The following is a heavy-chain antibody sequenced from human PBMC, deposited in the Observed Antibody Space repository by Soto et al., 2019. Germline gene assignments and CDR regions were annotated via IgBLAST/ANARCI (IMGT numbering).Heavy chain of an antibody. CDR1: GGTFSSYA. Sequence: QVQLVQSGAEVKKPGSSVRVSCKASGGTFSSYAISWVRQAPGQGLEWMGGIIPIFGTADYVQKFQGRVTMTADEYTRTAYMELSSLRSEDTAVYYCATHPMATITYDYGMDVWGQGTTVTVSS. V-gene: IGHV1-69*12. J-gene: IGHJ6*02. CDR3: ATHPMATITYDYGMDV. D-gene: IGHD5-12*01. CDR2: IIPIFGTA.